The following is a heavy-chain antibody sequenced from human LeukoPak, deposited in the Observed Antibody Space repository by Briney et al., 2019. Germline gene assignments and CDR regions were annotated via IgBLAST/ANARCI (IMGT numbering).Heavy chain of an antibody. V-gene: IGHV5-51*01. CDR3: ARQNDFRLDY. CDR2: IYPGDSDT. CDR1: GSPFYSYW. J-gene: IGHJ4*02. D-gene: IGHD3-3*01. Sequence: GGSLKISFKGSGSPFYSYWIGWVRPMPGKGVEWMGMIYPGDSDTRYSPSLQGQVTMSVDTSIGTAYLQWSSLKASDTAIYYCARQNDFRLDYWGQGTLVTVSS.